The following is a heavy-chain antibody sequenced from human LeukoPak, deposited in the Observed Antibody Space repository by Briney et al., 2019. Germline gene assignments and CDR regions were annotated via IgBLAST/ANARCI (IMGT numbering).Heavy chain of an antibody. CDR2: ISGSGGST. V-gene: IGHV3-23*01. D-gene: IGHD3-9*01. Sequence: GGSLRLPCAASGFTFSSYAMSWVRQAPGKGLEWVSAISGSGGSTYYADSVKGRFTISRDNSKNTLYLQMNSLRAEDTAVYYCANASPPLRYFDWLSSTPEYYFDYWGQGTLVTVSS. CDR1: GFTFSSYA. J-gene: IGHJ4*02. CDR3: ANASPPLRYFDWLSSTPEYYFDY.